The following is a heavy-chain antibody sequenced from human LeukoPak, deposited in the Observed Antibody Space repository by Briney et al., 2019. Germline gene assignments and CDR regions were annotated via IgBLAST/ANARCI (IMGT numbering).Heavy chain of an antibody. V-gene: IGHV3-30*02. Sequence: GGSLRLSCAASEFSFSSYDIQWVRQAPGKGLEWVALIPYDGSNRFYADSVKGRFTISRDNSKNKLYLQMYSLSAEETAVYYCAKQDWRRGLTDLYYYMGFWGKGTTVTVSS. J-gene: IGHJ6*03. D-gene: IGHD3-9*01. CDR1: EFSFSSYD. CDR2: IPYDGSNR. CDR3: AKQDWRRGLTDLYYYMGF.